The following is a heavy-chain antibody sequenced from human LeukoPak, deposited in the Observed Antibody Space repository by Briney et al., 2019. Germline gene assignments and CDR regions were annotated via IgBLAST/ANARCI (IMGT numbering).Heavy chain of an antibody. CDR1: GYSISSGYY. V-gene: IGHV4-38-2*01. J-gene: IGHJ4*02. CDR2: IYHSGST. D-gene: IGHD1-26*01. CDR3: ARNSRYSGSYYDDY. Sequence: SETLSLTCAVSGYSISSGYYWGWIRQPPGKGLEWIGSIYHSGSTYYNPSPKSRVTISVDTSKNQFSLKLSSVTAADTAVYYCARNSRYSGSYYDDYWGQGTLVTVSS.